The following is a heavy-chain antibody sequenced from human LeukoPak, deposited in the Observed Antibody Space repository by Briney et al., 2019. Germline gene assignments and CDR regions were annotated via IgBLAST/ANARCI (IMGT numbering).Heavy chain of an antibody. V-gene: IGHV3-23*01. CDR1: GFTFSSYA. J-gene: IGHJ4*02. Sequence: PGGSLRLSCAASGFTFSSYAMSWVRQAPGKGLEWVSAISGSGGSTYYADSVKGRFTISRDNSKNTLYLQMNSPRAEDTAVYYCAKANYDFWSGYLFPFDYWGQGTLVTVSS. D-gene: IGHD3-3*01. CDR2: ISGSGGST. CDR3: AKANYDFWSGYLFPFDY.